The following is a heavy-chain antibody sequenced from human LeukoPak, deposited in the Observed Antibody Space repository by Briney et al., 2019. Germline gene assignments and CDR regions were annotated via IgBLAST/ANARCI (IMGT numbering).Heavy chain of an antibody. Sequence: GESLKIPCKGSGYSFTSYWVGWVRQMPGKGLEWMGIIYPGDSATRYSPSFQGQVTISADKSISTAYLQSSSLKASDTAMYYCASNTNYYDSRRDYYYMDVWGKGTTVTVSS. CDR1: GYSFTSYW. J-gene: IGHJ6*03. CDR2: IYPGDSAT. V-gene: IGHV5-51*01. CDR3: ASNTNYYDSRRDYYYMDV. D-gene: IGHD3-22*01.